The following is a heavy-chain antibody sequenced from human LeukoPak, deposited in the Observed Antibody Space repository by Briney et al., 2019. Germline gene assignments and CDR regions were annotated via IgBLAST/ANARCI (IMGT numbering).Heavy chain of an antibody. V-gene: IGHV4-59*01. CDR1: GGSSSSYY. CDR2: IYYSGST. J-gene: IGHJ4*02. Sequence: SETLSLTCTVSGGSSSSYYWSWIRQPPGKGLEWIGYIYYSGSTNYNPSLKSRVTISADTSKNQFSLKLGSVSAADTAVYYCATFPCSVDSCYPDYWGQGILVTVSS. CDR3: ATFPCSVDSCYPDY. D-gene: IGHD2-15*01.